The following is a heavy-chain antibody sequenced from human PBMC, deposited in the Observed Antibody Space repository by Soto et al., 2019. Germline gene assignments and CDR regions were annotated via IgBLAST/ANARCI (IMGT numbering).Heavy chain of an antibody. CDR1: GYTFTDHY. D-gene: IGHD5-12*01. CDR2: IRPASGDT. CDR3: ARDLSRQSYEWFDP. V-gene: IGHV1-2*02. J-gene: IGHJ5*01. Sequence: ASVKVSCKASGYTFTDHYINWVRKAPGQRPEYMGWIRPASGDTKYTQRFQGRVTMTRDTSISTAYMELRRLTSDDTAVYYCARDLSRQSYEWFDPWGQGTLVTVSS.